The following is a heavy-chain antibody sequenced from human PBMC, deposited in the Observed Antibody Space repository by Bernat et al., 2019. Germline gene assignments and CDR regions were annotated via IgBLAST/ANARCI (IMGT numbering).Heavy chain of an antibody. CDR1: GYTFTSYA. J-gene: IGHJ4*02. CDR3: ARGGDCSGGSCSLKF. Sequence: QVQLVQSGAEVKKPGASVKVSCKASGYTFTSYAMHWVRQAPGQRLEWMRWINAGNGNTKYSQKFQGRVTITRDTSASTAYMELSSLRSEDTAVYYCARGGDCSGGSCSLKFWGQGTLVTVSS. V-gene: IGHV1-3*01. CDR2: INAGNGNT. D-gene: IGHD2-15*01.